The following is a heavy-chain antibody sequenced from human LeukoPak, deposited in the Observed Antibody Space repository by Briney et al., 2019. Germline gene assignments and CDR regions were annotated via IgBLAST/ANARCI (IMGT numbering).Heavy chain of an antibody. CDR2: ISYDGSNK. D-gene: IGHD1-26*01. V-gene: IGHV3-30-3*01. J-gene: IGHJ6*02. Sequence: GGSLRLSCAASGFTFSSYAMHWVRQAPGKGLEWVAVISYDGSNKYYADSVKGRFTIPRDNSKNTLYLQMNSLRAEDTAVYYCAGDHTSGSYSHYYYGMDVWGQGTTVTVSS. CDR3: AGDHTSGSYSHYYYGMDV. CDR1: GFTFSSYA.